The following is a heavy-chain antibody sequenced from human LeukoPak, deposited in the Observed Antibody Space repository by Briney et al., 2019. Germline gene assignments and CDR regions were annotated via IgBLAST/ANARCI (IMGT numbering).Heavy chain of an antibody. J-gene: IGHJ4*02. CDR1: GFTVSSNY. Sequence: GGSLRLSCAASGFTVSSNYMSWVRQAPGKGLEWVSVIYSGGSTYYADSVKGRFTISRDNSKNTLYLQMNSLRAEDTAVYYCARDERGYSYGYSDYWGQGTLVTVS. CDR3: ARDERGYSYGYSDY. V-gene: IGHV3-66*02. D-gene: IGHD5-18*01. CDR2: IYSGGST.